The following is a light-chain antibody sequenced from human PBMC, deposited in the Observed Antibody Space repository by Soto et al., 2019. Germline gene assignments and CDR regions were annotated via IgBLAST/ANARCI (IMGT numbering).Light chain of an antibody. J-gene: IGLJ2*01. CDR3: SSYTDSSTVV. Sequence: QSVLTQAASVSGSPGQSITISCIGTSSDLGRYNFVSWYQQHPGKAPKLLISDVSDRPSGISNRFSGSKSGNTASLTIAGLQAEDEADYYCSSYTDSSTVVFGGGTKLTLL. CDR1: SSDLGRYNF. V-gene: IGLV2-14*03. CDR2: DVS.